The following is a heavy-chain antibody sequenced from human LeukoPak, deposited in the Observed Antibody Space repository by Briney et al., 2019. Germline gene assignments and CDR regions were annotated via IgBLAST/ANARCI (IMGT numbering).Heavy chain of an antibody. Sequence: PGGSLRLSCAASGFTFSSYDMHWVRQAPGKGLEWVSAIGTAGDTYYPGSVKGRFTTSRENAKNSVYLQMNSLRAEDTAVYYCARGSGRSYYYYYMDVWGKGTTVTVSS. V-gene: IGHV3-13*01. CDR2: IGTAGDT. J-gene: IGHJ6*03. CDR3: ARGSGRSYYYYYMDV. D-gene: IGHD3-10*01. CDR1: GFTFSSYD.